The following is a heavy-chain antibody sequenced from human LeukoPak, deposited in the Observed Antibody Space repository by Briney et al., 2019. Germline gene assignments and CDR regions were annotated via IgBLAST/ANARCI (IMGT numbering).Heavy chain of an antibody. CDR1: GGSISSSSSY. D-gene: IGHD5-18*01. CDR2: IYYSGST. V-gene: IGHV4-39*01. Sequence: SETLSLTCTVSGGSISSSSSYWGWIRQPPGMGLEWIGTIYYSGSTYYNPSLKSRVTISVATSKNQFSLKLSSVTAADTAVYYCARRFGYSYGYWFDPWGQGTLVTVSS. J-gene: IGHJ5*02. CDR3: ARRFGYSYGYWFDP.